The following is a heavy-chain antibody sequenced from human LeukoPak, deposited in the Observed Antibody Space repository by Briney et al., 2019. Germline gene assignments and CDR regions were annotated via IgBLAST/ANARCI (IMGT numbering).Heavy chain of an antibody. CDR2: MNPNSGNT. D-gene: IGHD6-19*01. J-gene: IGHJ3*02. Sequence: ASVKVSCKASGYTFTSYDINWVRQATGQGLERMGWMNPNSGNTGYAQKLQGRVTMTTDTSTSTAYMELRSLRSDDTAVYYCARELGQWLVPNDAFDIWGQGTMVTVSS. CDR3: ARELGQWLVPNDAFDI. V-gene: IGHV1-8*02. CDR1: GYTFTSYD.